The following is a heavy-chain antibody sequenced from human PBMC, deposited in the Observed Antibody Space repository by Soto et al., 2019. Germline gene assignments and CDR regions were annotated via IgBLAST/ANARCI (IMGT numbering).Heavy chain of an antibody. D-gene: IGHD6-19*01. J-gene: IGHJ6*02. CDR1: GGSISSSNW. CDR2: IYHSGST. CDR3: ARHHSQWLVKYYYGMDV. V-gene: IGHV4-4*02. Sequence: SETLSLTCAVSGGSISSSNWWSWVRQPPGKGLEWIGEIYHSGSTNYNPSLKSRVTISVDKSKNQFSLKLSSVTAADTAVYYCARHHSQWLVKYYYGMDVWGQGTTVTVSS.